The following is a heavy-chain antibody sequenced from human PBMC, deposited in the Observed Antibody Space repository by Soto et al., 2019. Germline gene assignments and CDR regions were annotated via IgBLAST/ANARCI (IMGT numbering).Heavy chain of an antibody. D-gene: IGHD4-4*01. CDR3: ARANSSRTRLDY. CDR2: ISYDGSNK. CDR1: GFTFSSYA. Sequence: PGGSLRLSCAASGFTFSSYAMHWVRQAPGKGLEWVAVISYDGSNKYYADSVKGRFTISRDNAKNTLYLQMNSLRAEDTAVYYCARANSSRTRLDYWGQGTLVTVSS. J-gene: IGHJ4*02. V-gene: IGHV3-30-3*01.